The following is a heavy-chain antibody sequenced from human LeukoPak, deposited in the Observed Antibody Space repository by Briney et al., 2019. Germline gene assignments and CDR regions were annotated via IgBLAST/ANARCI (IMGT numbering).Heavy chain of an antibody. CDR1: GGSISSSSYY. D-gene: IGHD3-9*01. Sequence: SETLSLTCTVSGGSISSSSYYWGWIRQAPGKGLESIGSIYYSGSTYYNPSLKSRVTISVDTSKNQFSLKLSSVTAADTAVYYCARDLYDILTGYYYYYGMDVRGQGTTVTVSS. CDR3: ARDLYDILTGYYYYYGMDV. J-gene: IGHJ6*02. V-gene: IGHV4-39*07. CDR2: IYYSGST.